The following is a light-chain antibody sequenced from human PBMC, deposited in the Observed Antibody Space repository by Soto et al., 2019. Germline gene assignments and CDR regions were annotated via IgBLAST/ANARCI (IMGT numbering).Light chain of an antibody. CDR1: QSVSSK. J-gene: IGKJ5*01. Sequence: EMVMTQSPATLSVSPGEIATLSCSASQSVSSKLAWYRQKPGQAPRLLIYDTSTRATGIPARCSGSGSGTEFTLTISSLQSEDFAVYYCQQYSNWPPINFGQGTRLEIK. CDR3: QQYSNWPPIN. V-gene: IGKV3-15*01. CDR2: DTS.